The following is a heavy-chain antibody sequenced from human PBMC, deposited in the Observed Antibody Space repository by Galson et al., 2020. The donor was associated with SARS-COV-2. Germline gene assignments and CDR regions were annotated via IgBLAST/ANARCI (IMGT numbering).Heavy chain of an antibody. CDR1: GFTFSSYA. V-gene: IGHV3-23*01. J-gene: IGHJ6*02. CDR3: AKGTTVVRSGWLEV. D-gene: IGHD4-17*01. CDR2: ISGSGGST. Sequence: GGSLRLSCAASGFTFSSYAMSWVRQAPGKGLEWVSAISGSGGSTYYADSVKGRFTISRDNSKNTLYLQMNSLRAEDTAVYYCAKGTTVVRSGWLEVWGQGTTVTVSS.